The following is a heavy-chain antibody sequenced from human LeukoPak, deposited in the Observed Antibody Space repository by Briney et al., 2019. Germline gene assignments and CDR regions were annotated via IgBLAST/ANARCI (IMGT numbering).Heavy chain of an antibody. Sequence: GVSLRLSGAAPGFIGFTFSTYAMHCVRQAPGKGLEWVAVISNGGTDKYYADSVKGRFTISRDNSKKTLYLQMNSLRAEDTAVYYCRAALDIWGQGTIVTVSS. CDR1: GFIGFTFSTYA. J-gene: IGHJ3*02. CDR2: ISNGGTDK. V-gene: IGHV3-30-3*01. CDR3: RAALDI.